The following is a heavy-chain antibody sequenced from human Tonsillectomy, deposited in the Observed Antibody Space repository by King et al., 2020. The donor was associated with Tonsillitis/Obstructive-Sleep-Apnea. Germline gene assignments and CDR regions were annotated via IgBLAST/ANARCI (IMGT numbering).Heavy chain of an antibody. D-gene: IGHD5-12*01. CDR1: GFXXXSYG. CDR3: ARDYEXDYFDY. J-gene: IGHJ4*02. V-gene: IGHV3-33*01. CDR2: IWYDGSNK. Sequence: VQLVESGGGVVQPGRSLRLSCXASGFXXXSYGMHWVRQAPGKGLEWVAVIWYDGSNKYYADSVKGRFTISRDNSKNTPYLQMNSLRAEDTAEYYCARDYEXDYFDYWGXGTLVTVSS.